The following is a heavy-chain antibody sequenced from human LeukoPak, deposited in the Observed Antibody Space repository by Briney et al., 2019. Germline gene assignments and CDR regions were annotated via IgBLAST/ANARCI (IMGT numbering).Heavy chain of an antibody. Sequence: PSETLSLTCTVSGGPINSSNYYWGWTRQPPGKGLEWIGSIYYSGSTDYNSSLKSRVTISIDMSKNHFSLKLSSVTAADTAVYYCAREGKFSMIAVVADWFDPWGQGTLVTVSS. CDR2: IYYSGST. CDR1: GGPINSSNYY. V-gene: IGHV4-39*07. CDR3: AREGKFSMIAVVADWFDP. J-gene: IGHJ5*02. D-gene: IGHD3-22*01.